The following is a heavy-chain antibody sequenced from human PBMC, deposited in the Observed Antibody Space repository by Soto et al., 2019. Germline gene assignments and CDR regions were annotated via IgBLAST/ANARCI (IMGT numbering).Heavy chain of an antibody. CDR1: GDSTRSGNYY. Sequence: SETLSLTCTVSGDSTRSGNYYWSWIRQFPEKGLEWIGYIYYSGSSNYNPSLKSRVSISVDTSKNQFSLKLSSVTAADTAVYYCARNYGPGYTFDYWGQGTLVTVSS. V-gene: IGHV4-30-4*01. CDR2: IYYSGSS. J-gene: IGHJ4*02. D-gene: IGHD3-10*01. CDR3: ARNYGPGYTFDY.